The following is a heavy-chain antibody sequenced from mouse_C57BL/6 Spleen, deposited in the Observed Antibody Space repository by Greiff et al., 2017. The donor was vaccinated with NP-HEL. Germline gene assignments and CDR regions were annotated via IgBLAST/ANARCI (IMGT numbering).Heavy chain of an antibody. V-gene: IGHV1-54*01. CDR3: ARSGYGSSYWYFDV. CDR1: GYAFTNYL. J-gene: IGHJ1*03. D-gene: IGHD1-1*01. CDR2: INPGSGGT. Sequence: QVQLKQSGAELVRPGTSVKVSCKASGYAFTNYLIEWVKQRPGQGLEWIGVINPGSGGTNYNEKFKGKATLTADKSSSTAYMQLSSLTSEDSAVYFCARSGYGSSYWYFDVWGTGTTVTVSS.